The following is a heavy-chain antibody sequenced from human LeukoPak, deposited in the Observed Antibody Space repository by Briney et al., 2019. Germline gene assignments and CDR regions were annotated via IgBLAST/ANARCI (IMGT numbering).Heavy chain of an antibody. D-gene: IGHD3-9*01. J-gene: IGHJ3*02. CDR3: ARGRRQISHSPYDILTGYRYNDAFDI. V-gene: IGHV3-21*01. CDR2: ISSSSSYI. Sequence: GGSLRLSCAASGFTFSSYSMNWVRQAPGKGLEWVSSISSSSSYIYYADSVKGRFTISRDNAKNSLYLQMNSLRAEDTAVYYCARGRRQISHSPYDILTGYRYNDAFDIWGQGTMVTVSS. CDR1: GFTFSSYS.